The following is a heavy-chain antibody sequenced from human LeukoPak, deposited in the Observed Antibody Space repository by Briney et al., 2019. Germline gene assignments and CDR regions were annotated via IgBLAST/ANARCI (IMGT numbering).Heavy chain of an antibody. V-gene: IGHV3-21*04. CDR1: GFTFDTYN. D-gene: IGHD4/OR15-4a*01. CDR2: IRSYSSYI. CDR3: ARRAGAYSHPYDY. Sequence: GGSLRLSCAASGFTFDTYNFNWVRQAPGKGLEWVATIRSYSSYIHYADSVKGRFTISRDNSKNTLYLQMNSLRAEDTAVYYCARRAGAYSHPYDYWGQGTLVTVSS. J-gene: IGHJ4*02.